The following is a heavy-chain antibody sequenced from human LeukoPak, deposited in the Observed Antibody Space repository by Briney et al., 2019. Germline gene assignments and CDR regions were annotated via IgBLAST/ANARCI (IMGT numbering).Heavy chain of an antibody. Sequence: SETLSLTCTVSGGSISSYYWSWIRQPPGKGLEWIGYIYYSGSTNYNPSLKSRVTISVDTSKNQFSLKLSSVTAADTAVYYCARARVDYGDYSLNYWGQGTLVTVSS. CDR2: IYYSGST. J-gene: IGHJ4*02. V-gene: IGHV4-59*01. D-gene: IGHD4-17*01. CDR1: GGSISSYY. CDR3: ARARVDYGDYSLNY.